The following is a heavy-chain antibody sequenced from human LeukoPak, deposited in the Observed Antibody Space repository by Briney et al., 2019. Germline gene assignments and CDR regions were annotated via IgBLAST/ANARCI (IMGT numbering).Heavy chain of an antibody. CDR3: ARRAGEHSHPYDY. J-gene: IGHJ4*02. CDR1: GFTVSSNS. D-gene: IGHD1/OR15-1a*01. Sequence: PGGSLRLSCTVSGFTVSSNSWSWVRQAPGKGLEWVSFIYSGGNTHYSDSVKGRFTISRDTSKNTLYLQMNSLRADDTAIYYCARRAGEHSHPYDYWGQGTLVTVSS. CDR2: IYSGGNT. V-gene: IGHV3-53*01.